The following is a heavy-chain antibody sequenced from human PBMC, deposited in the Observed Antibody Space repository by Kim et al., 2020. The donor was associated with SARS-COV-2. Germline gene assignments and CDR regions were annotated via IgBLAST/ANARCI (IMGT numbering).Heavy chain of an antibody. CDR2: ISSSGSTI. D-gene: IGHD6-19*01. V-gene: IGHV3-11*01. CDR3: ARDSRSSGWTSYYYYGMDV. CDR1: GFTFSDCY. J-gene: IGHJ6*02. Sequence: GGSLRLSCAASGFTFSDCYMSWIRQAPGKGLEWVSYISSSGSTIYYADSVKGRFTISRDNAKNSLYLQMNSLRAEDTAVYYCARDSRSSGWTSYYYYGMDVWGQGTTVTVSS.